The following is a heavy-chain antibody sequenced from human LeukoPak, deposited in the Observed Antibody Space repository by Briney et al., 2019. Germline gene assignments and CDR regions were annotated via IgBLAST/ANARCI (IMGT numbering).Heavy chain of an antibody. CDR2: IIPILGIA. D-gene: IGHD4-17*01. Sequence: ASVKVSCKASGGTFSSYAISWVRQAPGQGLEWMGRIIPILGIANYAQEFQGRVTITADKSTSTAYMELSSLRSEDTAVYYCASLYGDYSLDFDYWGQGTLVTVSS. CDR3: ASLYGDYSLDFDY. J-gene: IGHJ4*02. V-gene: IGHV1-69*04. CDR1: GGTFSSYA.